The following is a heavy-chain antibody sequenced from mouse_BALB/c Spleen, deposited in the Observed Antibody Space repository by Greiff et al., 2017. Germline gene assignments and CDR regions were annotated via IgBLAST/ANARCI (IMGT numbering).Heavy chain of an antibody. Sequence: EVKLVASGGGLVQPGGSRKLSCAASGFTFSSFGMHWVRQAPEKGLEWVAYISSGSSTIYYADTVKGRFTNSRDNPKNTLFLQMPSLRSEDTAMYYCARYRYGSSLDYWGQGTTLTVSA. CDR3: ARYRYGSSLDY. J-gene: IGHJ2*01. CDR2: ISSGSSTI. V-gene: IGHV5-17*02. CDR1: GFTFSSFG. D-gene: IGHD1-1*01.